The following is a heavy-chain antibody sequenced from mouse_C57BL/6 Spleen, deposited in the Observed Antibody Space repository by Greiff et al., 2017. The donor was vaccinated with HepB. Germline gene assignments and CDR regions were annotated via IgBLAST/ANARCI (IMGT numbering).Heavy chain of an antibody. Sequence: QVQLKQPGAELVKPGASVKLSCKASGYTFTSYWMHWVKQRPGQGLEWIGMIHPNSGSTNYNEKFKGKATLTVDKSSSTAYMRLRSLTSEDSAVYDCAREDCGVAYWGQGTLVTVSA. J-gene: IGHJ3*01. CDR2: IHPNSGST. V-gene: IGHV1-64*01. CDR3: AREDCGVAY. CDR1: GYTFTSYW.